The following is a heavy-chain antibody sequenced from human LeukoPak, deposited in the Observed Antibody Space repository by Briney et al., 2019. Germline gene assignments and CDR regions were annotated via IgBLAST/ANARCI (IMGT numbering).Heavy chain of an antibody. CDR3: ARGTLTYYDFWSGYFKTESGEDWFDP. CDR1: GFTFSSYS. Sequence: PGGSLRLSCAASGFTFSSYSMNWVRQAPGKGLEWVSYISSSSTIYYADSVKGRFTISRDNAKNSLYLQMNSLRAEDTAVYYCARGTLTYYDFWSGYFKTESGEDWFDPWGQGTLVTVSS. CDR2: ISSSSTI. V-gene: IGHV3-48*04. D-gene: IGHD3-3*01. J-gene: IGHJ5*02.